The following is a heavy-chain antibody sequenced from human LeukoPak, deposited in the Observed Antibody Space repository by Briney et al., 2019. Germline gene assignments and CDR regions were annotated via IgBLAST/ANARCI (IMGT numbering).Heavy chain of an antibody. CDR3: ARPYYYDSSGYYYGY. J-gene: IGHJ4*02. Sequence: GGSLRLSCAASGFTFSSYAMPWVRQAPGKGLEWVAVISYDGSNKYYADSVKGRFTISRDNSKNTLYLQMNSLRAEDTAVYYCARPYYYDSSGYYYGYWGQGTLVTVSS. V-gene: IGHV3-30-3*01. CDR2: ISYDGSNK. D-gene: IGHD3-22*01. CDR1: GFTFSSYA.